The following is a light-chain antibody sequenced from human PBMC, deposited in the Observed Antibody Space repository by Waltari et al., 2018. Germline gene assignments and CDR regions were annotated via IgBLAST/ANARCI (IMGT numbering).Light chain of an antibody. CDR2: KVS. J-gene: IGKJ1*01. CDR3: MQGTHWPPWT. CDR1: QSLVHSDGNTY. V-gene: IGKV2-30*02. Sequence: DVVMTQSPLSLPVTLGPPASISCRSSQSLVHSDGNTYLAWFHQRPGQSPRRLIYKVSKRDSGVPDRVSGSGSGTDFTLKISRVEAEDVGGYYCMQGTHWPPWTFGQGTKVEI.